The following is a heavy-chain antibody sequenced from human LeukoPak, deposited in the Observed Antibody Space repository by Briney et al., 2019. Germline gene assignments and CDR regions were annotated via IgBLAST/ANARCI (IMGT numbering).Heavy chain of an antibody. CDR2: ISGSGGST. Sequence: AGGSLRLSCAASGFTFSSYAMSWVRQAPGKGLEWVSAISGSGGSTYYADSVKGRFTISRDNSKNTLYLQMNSLRAEDTAVYYCAKTLLRFLEWLSLGLLDYWGQGTLVTVSS. J-gene: IGHJ4*02. CDR3: AKTLLRFLEWLSLGLLDY. D-gene: IGHD3-3*01. CDR1: GFTFSSYA. V-gene: IGHV3-23*01.